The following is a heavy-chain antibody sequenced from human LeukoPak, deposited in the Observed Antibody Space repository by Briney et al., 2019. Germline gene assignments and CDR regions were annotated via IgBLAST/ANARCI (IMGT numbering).Heavy chain of an antibody. Sequence: GGSLRLSCAVSGFTVSSHHMNWVRQAPGKGLEWVSVIYSGGFSGGGPHYADSVKGRFTTSSESSKNTLYLQMNSLRVDDTAVYYCARDMRGDGFNSFDHRGLGILVTVSS. D-gene: IGHD5-24*01. CDR3: ARDMRGDGFNSFDH. CDR1: GFTVSSHH. J-gene: IGHJ4*02. V-gene: IGHV3-66*01. CDR2: IYSGGFSGGGP.